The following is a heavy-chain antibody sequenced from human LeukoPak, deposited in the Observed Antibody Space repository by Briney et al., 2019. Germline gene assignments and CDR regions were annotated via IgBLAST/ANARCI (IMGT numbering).Heavy chain of an antibody. V-gene: IGHV5-51*01. CDR2: IYPGDSDT. D-gene: IGHD4-23*01. J-gene: IGHJ4*02. CDR3: ARHGGYGGNQKAHFDY. CDR1: GYSFTSYW. Sequence: GESLKISCKGSGYSFTSYWIGWVRQMPGKGLEWMGIIYPGDSDTRYSPSFQGQVTISADKSISTAYLQWSSLKASDTAMYYCARHGGYGGNQKAHFDYWGQGTLVTVSS.